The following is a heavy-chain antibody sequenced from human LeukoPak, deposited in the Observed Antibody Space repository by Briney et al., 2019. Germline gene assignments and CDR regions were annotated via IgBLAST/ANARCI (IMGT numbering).Heavy chain of an antibody. CDR1: GYTFTSYY. Sequence: ASVKVSCKASGYTFTSYYMHWVRQAPGQGLEWMGIINPSGGSTSYAQKFQGRVTMTRDTSTSTVYMELSSLRSEDTAVYYCARVFTHFPTYYYDSSGYLDYWGQGTLVIVSS. J-gene: IGHJ4*02. CDR2: INPSGGST. V-gene: IGHV1-46*01. CDR3: ARVFTHFPTYYYDSSGYLDY. D-gene: IGHD3-22*01.